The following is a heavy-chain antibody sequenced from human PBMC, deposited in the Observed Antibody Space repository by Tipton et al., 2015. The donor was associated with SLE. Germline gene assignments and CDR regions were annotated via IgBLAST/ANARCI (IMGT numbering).Heavy chain of an antibody. CDR2: ISWNSGNI. D-gene: IGHD6-19*01. V-gene: IGHV3-9*01. CDR3: AKGAGPYYYYGMDV. CDR1: GFTFDDYA. J-gene: IGHJ6*02. Sequence: RSLRLSCAASGFTFDDYAMHWVRQAPGKGLEWVSGISWNSGNIGYADSVKGRFTISRDDAKNSLYLQMNSLRSEDTALYHCAKGAGPYYYYGMDVWGQGTTVTVSS.